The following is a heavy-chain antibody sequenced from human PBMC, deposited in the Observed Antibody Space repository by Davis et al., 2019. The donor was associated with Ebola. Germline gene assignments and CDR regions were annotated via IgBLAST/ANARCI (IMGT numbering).Heavy chain of an antibody. D-gene: IGHD1-26*01. V-gene: IGHV3-30*02. J-gene: IGHJ3*01. Sequence: PGGSLRLSCGASGFSFSTFDMHWVRQAPGKGLQWVAFIRHDGRNEYYADSVKGRFSISRDNSETTLYLQMNSLRAEDTAVYYCARGWSYPGVWGQGTMVTVSS. CDR1: GFSFSTFD. CDR2: IRHDGRNE. CDR3: ARGWSYPGV.